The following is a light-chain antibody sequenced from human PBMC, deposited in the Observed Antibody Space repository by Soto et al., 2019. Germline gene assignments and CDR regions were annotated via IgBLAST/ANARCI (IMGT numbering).Light chain of an antibody. CDR1: QSFSSSS. V-gene: IGKV3-20*01. CDR2: GAS. Sequence: EIVLTQSPGTLSLSPGERATLSCRASQSFSSSSLAWYQQKPGQAPRLLTYGASSRATGIPDRFSGSGSGTDFTLTISRLEPEDFAVYYCQQYGSSRTFGQGTKVEIK. CDR3: QQYGSSRT. J-gene: IGKJ1*01.